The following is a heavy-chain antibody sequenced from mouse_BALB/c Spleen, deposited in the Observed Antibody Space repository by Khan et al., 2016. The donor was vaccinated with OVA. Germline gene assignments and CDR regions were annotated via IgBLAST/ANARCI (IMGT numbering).Heavy chain of an antibody. Sequence: EVQLQESGPGLVKPSQSLSLTCTVTGYSITSDYAWNWIRQFPGNKLEWMGFISYSGNTKYNPSLKSRFSITRDTSKNQFFLQLNSVTTKDTATYYGARVYGGDFDYWGQGTSLTVSS. CDR3: ARVYGGDFDY. D-gene: IGHD1-1*02. J-gene: IGHJ2*02. CDR1: GYSITSDYA. V-gene: IGHV3-2*02. CDR2: ISYSGNT.